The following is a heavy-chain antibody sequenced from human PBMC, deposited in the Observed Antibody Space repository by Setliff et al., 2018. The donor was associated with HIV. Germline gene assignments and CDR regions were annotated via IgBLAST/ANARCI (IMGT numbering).Heavy chain of an antibody. D-gene: IGHD3-22*01. Sequence: GASVKVSCKTSEYSFTDYYIHWIRQAPGQGLEWMGRINPNSGGTDYAQKFLGRVPTTSDTSISTAYMELSSLRSDDTAVYYCARDPYYYDSSGYNFDYWGQGTLVTVPQ. CDR2: INPNSGGT. J-gene: IGHJ4*02. CDR1: EYSFTDYY. CDR3: ARDPYYYDSSGYNFDY. V-gene: IGHV1-2*06.